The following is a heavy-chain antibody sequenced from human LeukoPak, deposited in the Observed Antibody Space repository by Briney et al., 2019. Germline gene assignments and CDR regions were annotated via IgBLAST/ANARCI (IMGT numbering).Heavy chain of an antibody. CDR2: IYYSGST. CDR1: GDSISSYY. J-gene: IGHJ4*02. Sequence: PSETLSLTCTVSGDSISSYYWSWIRQPPGKGLDWIGYIYYSGSTNYNPSLKSRVTISVDTPKKQFSLKLSSVTAADTAVYYCAGAEYCSGGSCFDSPFDYWGQGSLVTVSS. CDR3: AGAEYCSGGSCFDSPFDY. D-gene: IGHD2-15*01. V-gene: IGHV4-59*01.